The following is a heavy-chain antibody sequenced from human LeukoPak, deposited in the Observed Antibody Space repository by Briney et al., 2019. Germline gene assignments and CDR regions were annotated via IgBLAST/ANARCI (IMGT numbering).Heavy chain of an antibody. Sequence: GVSLRLSCTASGFTFGDYAMRWFRQAPGKGLEWVGFIRSKAYGGTTEYAASVKGRFTISRDDSKSTAYLQMNSLKTEDTAVYYCTRDRTVGRGYYYDSSGPKGFDYWGQGTLVTVSS. CDR2: IRSKAYGGTT. CDR3: TRDRTVGRGYYYDSSGPKGFDY. J-gene: IGHJ4*02. V-gene: IGHV3-49*03. CDR1: GFTFGDYA. D-gene: IGHD3-22*01.